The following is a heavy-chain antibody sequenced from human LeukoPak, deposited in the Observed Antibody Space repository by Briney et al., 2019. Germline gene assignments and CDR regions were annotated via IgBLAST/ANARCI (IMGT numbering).Heavy chain of an antibody. J-gene: IGHJ4*02. CDR1: GYTFTSYC. D-gene: IGHD5-18*01. CDR2: ISAYNGNT. V-gene: IGHV1-18*04. CDR3: ARIPVDTAMADVSLFDY. Sequence: GAAVTVSCKASGYTFTSYCISWVRQAPGQGLEWMGWISAYNGNTNYAQKLQGRVTMTTDTSTSTAYMELRSLRSDDTAVYYCARIPVDTAMADVSLFDYWGQGTLVTVSS.